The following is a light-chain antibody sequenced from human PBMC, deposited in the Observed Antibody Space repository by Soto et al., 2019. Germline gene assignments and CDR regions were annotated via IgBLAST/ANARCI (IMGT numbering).Light chain of an antibody. J-gene: IGKJ1*01. CDR3: QQYHDWPRT. CDR2: GAS. V-gene: IGKV3-15*01. CDR1: QSVSNN. Sequence: EIVMTQSPATLSVSPGERVTLSCRASQSVSNNLAWYQQRPGQAPRLLIYGASTRATGIPDRLSGSGSGTEFTLTISSLQSEDFAVYYCQQYHDWPRTFGQGTKVEIK.